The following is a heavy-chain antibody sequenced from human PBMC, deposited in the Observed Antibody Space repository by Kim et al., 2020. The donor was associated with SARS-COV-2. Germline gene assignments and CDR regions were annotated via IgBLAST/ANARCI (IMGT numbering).Heavy chain of an antibody. V-gene: IGHV3-33*01. J-gene: IGHJ6*02. CDR1: GFTFSQYG. D-gene: IGHD1-26*01. CDR2: LWYDETKN. CDR3: ARKGYSGVTVHGMDL. Sequence: RGSLRLSCAASGFTFSQYGMHWVRQAPGKGLEWVAILWYDETKNYYAESVKGRFTISRDNSKNTLSLQMNSLRAEDTAVYYCARKGYSGVTVHGMDLWGQGTTVTVSS.